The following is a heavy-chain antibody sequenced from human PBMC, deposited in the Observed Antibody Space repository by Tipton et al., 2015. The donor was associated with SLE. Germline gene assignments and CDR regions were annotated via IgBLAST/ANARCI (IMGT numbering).Heavy chain of an antibody. CDR2: ITSKIDGGTT. D-gene: IGHD5-18*01. J-gene: IGHJ4*02. CDR1: GFTVSSNY. V-gene: IGHV3-15*01. CDR3: STYLNTTIVEDF. Sequence: SLRLSCAASGFTVSSNYMSWVRQAPGKGLQWVGLITSKIDGGTTDYAAPVKGRFSISRDDSKNMLYLQMNSLKTEDTAVYYCSTYLNTTIVEDFWCQGTLVTVSS.